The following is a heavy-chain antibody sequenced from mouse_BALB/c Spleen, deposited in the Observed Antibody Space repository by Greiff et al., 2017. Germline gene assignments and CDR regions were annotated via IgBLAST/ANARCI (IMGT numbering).Heavy chain of an antibody. CDR2: INPSTGYT. Sequence: QVQLQQSGAELAKPGASVKMSCKASGYTFTSYWMHWVKQRPGQGLEWIGYINPSTGYTEYNQKFKDKATLTADKSSSTAYMQLSSLTSEDSAVYYCARGITRGYYAMDYWGQGTSVTVSS. CDR1: GYTFTSYW. V-gene: IGHV1-7*01. J-gene: IGHJ4*01. CDR3: ARGITRGYYAMDY. D-gene: IGHD2-4*01.